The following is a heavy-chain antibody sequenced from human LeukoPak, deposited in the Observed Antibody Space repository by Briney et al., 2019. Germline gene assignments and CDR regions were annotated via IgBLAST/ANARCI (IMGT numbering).Heavy chain of an antibody. D-gene: IGHD2-2*01. J-gene: IGHJ4*02. CDR3: AREAVPAALDY. CDR1: GGSISSGGYY. V-gene: IGHV4-31*03. CDR2: IYYSGST. Sequence: SETPSLTCTVSGGSISSGGYYWSWIRQHPGKGLEWIGYIYYSGSTYYNPSLKSRVTISVDTSKNQFSLKLSSVTAADTAVYYCAREAVPAALDYWGQGTLVTVSS.